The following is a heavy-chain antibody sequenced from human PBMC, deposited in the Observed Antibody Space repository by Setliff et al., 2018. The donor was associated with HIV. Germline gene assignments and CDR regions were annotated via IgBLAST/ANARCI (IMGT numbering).Heavy chain of an antibody. Sequence: SETLSLTCTVSGGSISGHFWSWFRQPPGKGLEWIGYIYYTGSTNYNPSLKSRVTISLDTSKNQFSLKLSSVTAADTAVYYCARGLYCSGGSCSFDYWGQGTLVTVSS. D-gene: IGHD2-15*01. CDR1: GGSISGHF. CDR3: ARGLYCSGGSCSFDY. V-gene: IGHV4-59*08. J-gene: IGHJ4*02. CDR2: IYYTGST.